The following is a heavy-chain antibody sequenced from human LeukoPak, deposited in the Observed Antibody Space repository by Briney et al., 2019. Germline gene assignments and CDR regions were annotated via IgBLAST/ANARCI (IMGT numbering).Heavy chain of an antibody. D-gene: IGHD3-22*01. Sequence: SVKVSCKASGGTFSSYAISWVRQAPGQGLEWMGRIIPILGIANYAQKFQGRVTITADKSTSTAYMELSSLRSEDTAVYYCARLTYYYDSSGYPLDYWGQGTLVTVSS. V-gene: IGHV1-69*04. J-gene: IGHJ4*02. CDR1: GGTFSSYA. CDR3: ARLTYYYDSSGYPLDY. CDR2: IIPILGIA.